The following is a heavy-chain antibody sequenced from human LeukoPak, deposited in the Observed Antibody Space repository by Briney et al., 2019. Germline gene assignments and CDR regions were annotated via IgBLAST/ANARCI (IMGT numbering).Heavy chain of an antibody. D-gene: IGHD5-18*01. CDR3: ARGSVQLWLRDTYYYMDV. Sequence: GEFLRLSCAASGFTFDDYAMNWVRQVPGRGLEWVSGINWNGRITEYADSVKDRFTISRQNTKNSLYLYMNNLGGEDTALYFCARGSVQLWLRDTYYYMDVWGKGTTVTVSS. J-gene: IGHJ6*03. CDR1: GFTFDDYA. CDR2: INWNGRIT. V-gene: IGHV3-20*04.